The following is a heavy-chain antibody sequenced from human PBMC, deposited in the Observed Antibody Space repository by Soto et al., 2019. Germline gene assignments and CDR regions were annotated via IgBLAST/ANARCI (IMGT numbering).Heavy chain of an antibody. J-gene: IGHJ4*02. Sequence: QAAGTLRLSCAASAIIFNGFGMHWVRQAPGKGLVWVAVIRFGGRNKHYADAGKGRFTISRDNSKNTLYLQMNSLRAEDTAVYYCAKDLGADDYGDPGSLDYWGQGTLVTVSS. CDR3: AKDLGADDYGDPGSLDY. D-gene: IGHD4-17*01. CDR2: IRFGGRNK. CDR1: AIIFNGFG. V-gene: IGHV3-30*02.